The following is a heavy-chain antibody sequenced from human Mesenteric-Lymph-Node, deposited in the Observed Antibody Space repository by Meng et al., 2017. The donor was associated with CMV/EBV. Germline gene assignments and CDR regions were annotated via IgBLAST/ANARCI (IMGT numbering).Heavy chain of an antibody. CDR1: GFSLSTSGVG. CDR2: TYWDDDK. J-gene: IGHJ4*02. D-gene: IGHD4-17*01. CDR3: AHRLDGYYFDY. V-gene: IGHV2-5*02. Sequence: CPFSGFSLSTSGVGVGWIRPPPGKALEWLALTYWDDDKRYSPSLKSRLTITKDTSKNQVVLTMTNMDPVDTATYYCAHRLDGYYFDYWGQGTLVTVSS.